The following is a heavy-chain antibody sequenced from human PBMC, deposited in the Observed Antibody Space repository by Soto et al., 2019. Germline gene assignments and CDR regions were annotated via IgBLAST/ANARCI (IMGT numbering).Heavy chain of an antibody. V-gene: IGHV1-69*06. CDR1: GGTFSSYA. J-gene: IGHJ6*02. CDR2: IIPIFGTA. CDR3: ARGRITIFGVVIIFDYYYGMDV. Sequence: SVKVSCKASGGTFSSYAISWVRQAPGQGLEWMGGIIPIFGTANYAQKFQGRVTITADKSTSTAYMELSSLRSEDTAVYYCARGRITIFGVVIIFDYYYGMDVWGQGTTVTVSS. D-gene: IGHD3-3*01.